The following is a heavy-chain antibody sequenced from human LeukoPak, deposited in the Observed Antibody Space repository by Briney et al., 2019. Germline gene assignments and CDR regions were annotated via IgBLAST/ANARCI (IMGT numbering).Heavy chain of an antibody. Sequence: SETLSLTCAVYGGSFSGYYRSWIRQPPGKGLEWIGEINHSGSTNYNPSLKSRVTISVDTSKNQFSLKLSSVTAVDTAVYYCARGRYDYVWGSYRYKGFFDYWGQGTLVTVSS. V-gene: IGHV4-34*01. CDR2: INHSGST. CDR1: GGSFSGYY. CDR3: ARGRYDYVWGSYRYKGFFDY. D-gene: IGHD3-16*02. J-gene: IGHJ4*02.